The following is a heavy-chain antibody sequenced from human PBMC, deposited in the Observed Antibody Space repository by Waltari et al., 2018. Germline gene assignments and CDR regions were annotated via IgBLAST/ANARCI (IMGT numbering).Heavy chain of an antibody. V-gene: IGHV4-39*01. J-gene: IGHJ4*02. Sequence: QLQLQESGPGLAKPSETLSITCTLSGSSIRSRTYYWGWIREPPGKGLAWIGSIYYSGSTYYNPSLKSRVTISLDTSKNQFSLKLGSVTAADTAVYYCARHSSSSRPNFDYWGQGTLVTVSS. CDR3: ARHSSSSRPNFDY. CDR1: GSSIRSRTYY. D-gene: IGHD6-19*01. CDR2: IYYSGST.